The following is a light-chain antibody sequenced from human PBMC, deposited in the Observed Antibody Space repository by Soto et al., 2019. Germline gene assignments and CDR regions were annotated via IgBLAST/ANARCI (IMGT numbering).Light chain of an antibody. V-gene: IGLV2-14*01. Sequence: QSALTQPASVSGSPGQSITISCTGTSSDVGGYNYVSWYQQHPGKAPKLMIYEVSNRPSGVSNRFSGSKSGNTASLTISGLHAADEDADYCSSYTSSSTTDVFGTGTKVTVL. CDR2: EVS. J-gene: IGLJ1*01. CDR1: SSDVGGYNY. CDR3: SSYTSSSTTDV.